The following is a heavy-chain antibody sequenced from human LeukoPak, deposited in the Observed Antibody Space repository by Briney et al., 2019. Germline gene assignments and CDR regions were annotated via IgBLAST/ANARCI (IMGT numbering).Heavy chain of an antibody. CDR1: GFTFSSYS. D-gene: IGHD5-12*01. Sequence: GGSLRLSCAASGFTFSSYSMNWVRQAPGKGLEWVANIKQDGSEKYYVDSVKGRFTISRDNAKNSLYLQMNSLRAEDTAVYYCARGGYSGYDYFYFDYWGQGTLVTVSS. CDR3: ARGGYSGYDYFYFDY. V-gene: IGHV3-7*01. CDR2: IKQDGSEK. J-gene: IGHJ4*02.